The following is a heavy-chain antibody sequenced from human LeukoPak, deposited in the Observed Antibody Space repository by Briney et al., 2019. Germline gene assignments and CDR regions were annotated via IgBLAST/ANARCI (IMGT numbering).Heavy chain of an antibody. CDR2: ISSSSSPI. CDR3: ARKYCSSTSCYFTNMDV. J-gene: IGHJ6*03. CDR1: GFTLSSYS. Sequence: GGSLRLSCAASGFTLSSYSMNWVRQAPGKGLEWVSFISSSSSPIYYADSVKGRFTISRDNAKNSLYLQMNSLRAEDTAVYYCARKYCSSTSCYFTNMDVWGKGTTVTVSS. D-gene: IGHD2-2*01. V-gene: IGHV3-48*01.